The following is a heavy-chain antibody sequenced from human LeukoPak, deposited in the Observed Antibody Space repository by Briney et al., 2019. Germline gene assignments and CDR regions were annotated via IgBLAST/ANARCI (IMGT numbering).Heavy chain of an antibody. CDR1: GFTFSSYW. D-gene: IGHD6-19*01. Sequence: PGGSLRLSCAAPGFTFSSYWMDSVRQAPGKGLVWVSRINSDGSSTSYADSVKGRFPISRDNAKNALCLQRNSLRAEYTAVCYCARDDSSGWWGADAFDIWGQGTMVTVSS. J-gene: IGHJ3*02. CDR2: INSDGSST. CDR3: ARDDSSGWWGADAFDI. V-gene: IGHV3-74*01.